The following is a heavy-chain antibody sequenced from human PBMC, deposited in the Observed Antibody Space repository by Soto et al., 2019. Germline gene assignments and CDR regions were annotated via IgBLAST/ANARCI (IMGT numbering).Heavy chain of an antibody. V-gene: IGHV3-30*03. J-gene: IGHJ4*02. CDR1: GFTFSDYV. Sequence: QVQLVESGGGVVQPGRSLRLSCAASGFTFSDYVMHWVRQVPGKGLEWVAIISHDERIKYYADSVKGRFTISRDNSNNMLYLQMDSRQTEDTALYYCARRFEGASSDLLDYWGQGTLVTVSS. D-gene: IGHD3-10*01. CDR2: ISHDERIK. CDR3: ARRFEGASSDLLDY.